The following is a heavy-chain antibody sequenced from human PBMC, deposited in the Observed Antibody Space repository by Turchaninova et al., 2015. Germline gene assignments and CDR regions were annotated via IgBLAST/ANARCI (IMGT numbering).Heavy chain of an antibody. Sequence: QITLKASGPSLVKPTQPLTLTCPFSGFSLTTSGVGVAWIRPPPGKALEWLALIDWNDDKRYSPSLKTRLTITKDTSKNQVVLTMTNVNPVDTATYYCAHRPPGIPSFLDYWGQGTLVTVSS. J-gene: IGHJ4*02. V-gene: IGHV2-5*01. CDR3: AHRPPGIPSFLDY. CDR1: GFSLTTSGVG. D-gene: IGHD6-13*01. CDR2: IDWNDDK.